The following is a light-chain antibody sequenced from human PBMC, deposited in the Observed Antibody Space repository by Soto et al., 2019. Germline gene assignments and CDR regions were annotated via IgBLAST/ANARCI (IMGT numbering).Light chain of an antibody. CDR3: TSYAGTDSFIYV. CDR1: SSDVGAYNY. Sequence: QSALTQPPSASGSPGQSVTISCTGTSSDVGAYNYVSWYQQLPGKAPKLIIYEVSKRPSGVPDRFSGSKSGNTASLTVSGLQAEDEADYYCTSYAGTDSFIYVFGTGTKVTVL. CDR2: EVS. J-gene: IGLJ1*01. V-gene: IGLV2-8*01.